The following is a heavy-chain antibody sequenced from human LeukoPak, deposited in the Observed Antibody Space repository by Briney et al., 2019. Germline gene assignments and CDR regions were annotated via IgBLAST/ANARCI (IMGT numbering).Heavy chain of an antibody. CDR2: IYTSGST. CDR3: ARDLMGLAAAGTDLFDY. CDR1: GGSISSGSYY. V-gene: IGHV4-61*02. J-gene: IGHJ4*02. Sequence: PSETLSLTCTVSGGSISSGSYYWSWIRQPAGKGLEWIGRIYTSGSTNYNPSLKSRVTISVDTSKNQFSLKLSSVTAADTAVYYCARDLMGLAAAGTDLFDYWGQGTLVTVSS. D-gene: IGHD6-13*01.